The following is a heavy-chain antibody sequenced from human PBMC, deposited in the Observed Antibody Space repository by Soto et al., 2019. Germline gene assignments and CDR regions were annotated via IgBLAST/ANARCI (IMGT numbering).Heavy chain of an antibody. CDR3: AKERNFWSGTAGFDS. V-gene: IGHV3-23*01. CDR1: GFTFSMFA. D-gene: IGHD3-3*01. Sequence: GGSLRLSCVGSGFTFSMFAMSWVRQAPGKGLEWISSISGSGGSAYYADSVKGRFTVSRDNSKTTVFLQMNSLRTEDTAVYFCAKERNFWSGTAGFDSWGQGSPVTVSS. CDR2: ISGSGGSA. J-gene: IGHJ5*01.